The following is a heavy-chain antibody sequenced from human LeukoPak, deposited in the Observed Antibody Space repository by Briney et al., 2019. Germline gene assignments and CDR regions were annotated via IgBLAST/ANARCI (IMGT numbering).Heavy chain of an antibody. V-gene: IGHV4-39*07. CDR2: ISYSGNA. CDR3: AGLGVMVLVYQSES. D-gene: IGHD2/OR15-2a*01. Sequence: SETLSLTCAVSGGSVSSSKYLWGWIRQPPGKELEWIGSISYSGNADYNPSLRSRVTLSVDTSKDQFSLKLTSVTAADSAVYYCAGLGVMVLVYQSESWGQGTPVTVSS. J-gene: IGHJ5*02. CDR1: GGSVSSSKYL.